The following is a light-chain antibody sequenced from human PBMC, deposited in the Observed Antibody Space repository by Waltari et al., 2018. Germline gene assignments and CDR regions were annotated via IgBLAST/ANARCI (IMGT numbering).Light chain of an antibody. V-gene: IGLV2-18*02. CDR2: EVN. Sequence: QSALTQPPSVSGSPGQAVTISCTGTSSDVGRYDRVSWYQQPPHPVPKVRVYEVNNRPPGIPARFAGSKAGKTASLTISGLQAEDEADYYCVSFTTANTWVFGGGTKVTVL. CDR1: SSDVGRYDR. J-gene: IGLJ3*02. CDR3: VSFTTANTWV.